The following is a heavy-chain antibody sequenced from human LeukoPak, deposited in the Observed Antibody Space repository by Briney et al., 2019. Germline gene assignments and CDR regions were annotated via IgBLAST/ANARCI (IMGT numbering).Heavy chain of an antibody. Sequence: PGGSLRLSCAASGFTFSSYAMSWVRQAPGKGLEWVSVTSGSGASTSYADSVKGRFTIARDNSKNTLYLQMNSLRAEDTAVYYCAKVGYFFGCLYYFDNWGQGTLVTVSS. CDR1: GFTFSSYA. V-gene: IGHV3-23*01. J-gene: IGHJ4*02. D-gene: IGHD5-18*01. CDR2: TSGSGAST. CDR3: AKVGYFFGCLYYFDN.